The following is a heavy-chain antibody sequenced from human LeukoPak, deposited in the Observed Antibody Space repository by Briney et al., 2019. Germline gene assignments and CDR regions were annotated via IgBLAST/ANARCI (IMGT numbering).Heavy chain of an antibody. CDR2: ISSSSSYI. J-gene: IGHJ4*02. Sequence: GGSLRLSCAASGFTFSSYSMNWVRQAPGKGLEWVSSISSSSSYIYYADSVKGRFTISRDNAKNSLYLQMNSLRAEDTAVYYCAGVICGSTCRQGPLDYWGQGTLVTVSS. D-gene: IGHD3/OR15-3a*01. CDR3: AGVICGSTCRQGPLDY. CDR1: GFTFSSYS. V-gene: IGHV3-21*01.